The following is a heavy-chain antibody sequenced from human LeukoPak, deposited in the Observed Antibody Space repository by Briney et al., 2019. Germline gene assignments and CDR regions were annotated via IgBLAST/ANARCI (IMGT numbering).Heavy chain of an antibody. Sequence: PGGSLRLSCAASGFSFSSNGIHWVRQAPGKGREWVWFIQTGGDPKYYADSVRGRFTISRDNSKKTCSLQMDSLRVEDTATYYCAREASTEIIGGMDVRGQGTTVTVTS. CDR2: IQTGGDPK. D-gene: IGHD2-8*02. CDR1: GFSFSSNG. V-gene: IGHV3-30*02. J-gene: IGHJ6*02. CDR3: AREASTEIIGGMDV.